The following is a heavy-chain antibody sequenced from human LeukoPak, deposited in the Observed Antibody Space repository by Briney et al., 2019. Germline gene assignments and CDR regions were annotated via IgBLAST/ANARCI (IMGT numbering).Heavy chain of an antibody. J-gene: IGHJ3*02. Sequence: GSLRLSCAASGFTFNKYAMNWVRQAPGKGLEWVSGISGSDGSTHYADSVKGRFTISRDNSKNTLYLQMNSLRAEDTAVYYCAKDGVIQLWFRDAFDIWGQGTMVTVSS. CDR3: AKDGVIQLWFRDAFDI. CDR2: ISGSDGST. CDR1: GFTFNKYA. D-gene: IGHD5-18*01. V-gene: IGHV3-23*01.